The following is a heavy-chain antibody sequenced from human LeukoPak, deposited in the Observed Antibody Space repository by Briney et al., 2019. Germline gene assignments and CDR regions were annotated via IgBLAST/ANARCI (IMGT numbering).Heavy chain of an antibody. D-gene: IGHD6-13*01. CDR3: ARAYSSSWYGWYFDL. CDR1: GFTFSSYS. V-gene: IGHV3-48*04. CDR2: ISSSGSTI. J-gene: IGHJ2*01. Sequence: GGSLRLSCEASGFTFSSYSMNWVRQAPGKGLEWVSYISSSGSTIYYADSVKGRFTISRDNAKNSLYLQMNSLRAEDTAVYYCARAYSSSWYGWYFDLWGRGTLVTVSS.